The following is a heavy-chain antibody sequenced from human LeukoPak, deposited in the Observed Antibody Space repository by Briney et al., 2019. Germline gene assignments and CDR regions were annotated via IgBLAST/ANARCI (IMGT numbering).Heavy chain of an antibody. J-gene: IGHJ4*02. CDR2: ISYDGSNK. CDR1: GFTFSTYA. CDR3: AKPGLPGYSSSWLDY. V-gene: IGHV3-30*18. Sequence: GRSLRLSCAASGFTFSTYAMHWVRQAPGKGLEWVAVISYDGSNKYYADSVKGRFTISRDNSKNTLYLQMNSLRAEDTAVYYCAKPGLPGYSSSWLDYWGQGTLVTVSS. D-gene: IGHD6-13*01.